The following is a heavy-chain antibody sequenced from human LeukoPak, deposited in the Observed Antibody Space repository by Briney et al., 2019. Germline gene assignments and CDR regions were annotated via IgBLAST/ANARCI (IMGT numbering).Heavy chain of an antibody. Sequence: GGSLRLSCAASGFTFSSYDMHWVRQATGKGLEWVSAIGTAGDTYYPVSVKDRFTISRENAKNSLYLQMNSLRAEDTAVYYCARELYCSSTSCPFDYWGQGTLVTVSS. V-gene: IGHV3-13*01. CDR1: GFTFSSYD. D-gene: IGHD2-2*01. J-gene: IGHJ4*02. CDR3: ARELYCSSTSCPFDY. CDR2: IGTAGDT.